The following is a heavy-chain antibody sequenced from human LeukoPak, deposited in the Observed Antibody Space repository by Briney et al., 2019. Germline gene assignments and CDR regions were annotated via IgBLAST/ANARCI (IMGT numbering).Heavy chain of an antibody. CDR1: GGTFSSYA. CDR3: ARDRWWEPTDFSFDY. D-gene: IGHD1-26*01. V-gene: IGHV1-3*01. J-gene: IGHJ4*02. Sequence: GASVKVSCKASGGTFSSYAISWVRQAPGQRLEWMGWINAGNGNTKYSQKFQGRVTITRDTSASTAYMELSSLRSEDTAVYYCARDRWWEPTDFSFDYWGQGTLVTVSS. CDR2: INAGNGNT.